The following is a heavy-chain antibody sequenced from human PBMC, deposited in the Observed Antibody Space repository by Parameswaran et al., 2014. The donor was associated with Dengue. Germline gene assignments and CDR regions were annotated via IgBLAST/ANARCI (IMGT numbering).Heavy chain of an antibody. CDR2: INHSGST. D-gene: IGHD3-10*01. CDR3: ARRVSSYYYGSGSYIYFDY. V-gene: IGHV4-34*01. Sequence: VRQMPGKGLEWIGEINHSGSTNYNPSLKSRVTISVDTSKNQFSLKLSSVTAADTAVYYCARRVSSYYYGSGSYIYFDYWGQGTLVTVSS. J-gene: IGHJ4*02.